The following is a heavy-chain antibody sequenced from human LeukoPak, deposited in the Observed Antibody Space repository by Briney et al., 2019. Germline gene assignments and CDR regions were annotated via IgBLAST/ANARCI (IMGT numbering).Heavy chain of an antibody. CDR2: IYHSGST. V-gene: IGHV4-59*01. CDR1: GGSISTYY. Sequence: SETLSLTCTVSGGSISTYYWNWIRQPPGKGLEWIGYIYHSGSTNYNPSLQSRVTISVDTSKNQFSLNLNSVTAADTAVYYCARGGAARLHFQNWGQGTLVPLST. CDR3: ARGGAARLHFQN. D-gene: IGHD6-6*01. J-gene: IGHJ1*01.